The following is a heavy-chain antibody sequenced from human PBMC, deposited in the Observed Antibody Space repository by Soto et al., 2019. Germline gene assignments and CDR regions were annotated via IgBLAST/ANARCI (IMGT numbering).Heavy chain of an antibody. D-gene: IGHD4-4*01. CDR2: ISSSGSTI. J-gene: IGHJ5*02. CDR1: GFTFSSYE. CDR3: ARDTTAYNWFDP. Sequence: GSLRLSCAASGFTFSSYEMNWVRQAPGKGLEWVSYISSSGSTIYYADSVKGRFTISRDNAKNSLYLQMNSLRAEDTAVCYCARDTTAYNWFDPWGQGTLVTVSS. V-gene: IGHV3-48*03.